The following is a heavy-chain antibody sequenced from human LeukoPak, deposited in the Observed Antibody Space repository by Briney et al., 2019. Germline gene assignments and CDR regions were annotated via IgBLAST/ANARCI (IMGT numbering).Heavy chain of an antibody. Sequence: ASETLSLTCTVSGCSISSYYWSWIRQPPGKGLEWIGYIYYSGSTNYNPSLKSRVTISVDTSKNQFSLKLSSVTAADTAVYYCARETRYNYYYYMDVWGKGTTVTVSS. CDR3: ARETRYNYYYYMDV. D-gene: IGHD1-14*01. V-gene: IGHV4-59*12. CDR1: GCSISSYY. CDR2: IYYSGST. J-gene: IGHJ6*03.